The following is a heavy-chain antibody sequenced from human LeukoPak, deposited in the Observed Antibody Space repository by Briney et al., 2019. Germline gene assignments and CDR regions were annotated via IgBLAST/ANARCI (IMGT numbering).Heavy chain of an antibody. Sequence: SETLSLTCTVSGGSVSSGGYYWTWIRQHPGKGLEWLGYIYYSGRTYYNPSLKSRITISLETSENRFSLNLTSVSAADTAFYYCARSSDYGDYDWGQGTLVTVSS. CDR3: ARSSDYGDYD. V-gene: IGHV4-31*03. J-gene: IGHJ4*02. CDR1: GGSVSSGGYY. CDR2: IYYSGRT. D-gene: IGHD4-17*01.